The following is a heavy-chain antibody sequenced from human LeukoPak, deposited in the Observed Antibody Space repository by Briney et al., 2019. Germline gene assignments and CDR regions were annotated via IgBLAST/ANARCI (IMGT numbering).Heavy chain of an antibody. CDR1: GFTFSSYW. Sequence: GGSLRLSCAASGFTFSSYWMSWVRQAPGKGLEWVANIKQDGSEKYYVDSVKGRFTISRDNAKNSVSLQMNSLRAEDTAVYFCARPTWTNYMDVWGKGTAVTISS. CDR2: IKQDGSEK. CDR3: ARPTWTNYMDV. V-gene: IGHV3-7*01. J-gene: IGHJ6*03. D-gene: IGHD3/OR15-3a*01.